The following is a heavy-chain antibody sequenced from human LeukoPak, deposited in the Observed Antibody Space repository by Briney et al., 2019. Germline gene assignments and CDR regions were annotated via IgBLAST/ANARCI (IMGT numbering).Heavy chain of an antibody. CDR1: GYTFTGYY. CDR3: ARDHDYVWGSYRYTGDY. Sequence: ASVKVSCKASGYTFTGYYMHWVRQAPGQGLEWMGWINSNSGGTNYAQKFQGRVTMTRDTSISTAYMELSRLRSDDTAVYYCARDHDYVWGSYRYTGDYWGQGTLVTVSS. V-gene: IGHV1-2*02. J-gene: IGHJ4*02. CDR2: INSNSGGT. D-gene: IGHD3-16*02.